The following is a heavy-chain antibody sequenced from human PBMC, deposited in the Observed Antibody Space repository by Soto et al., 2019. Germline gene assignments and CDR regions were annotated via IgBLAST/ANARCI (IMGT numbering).Heavy chain of an antibody. CDR2: ISGSGGST. J-gene: IGHJ6*02. CDR1: GFTFSSYA. D-gene: IGHD3-10*01. V-gene: IGHV3-23*01. Sequence: GGSLRLSCAASGFTFSSYAMSWVRPAPGKGLEWVSAISGSGGSTYYADSVKGRFTISRDNSKNTLYLQMNSLRAEDTAVYYCAKRVNGSGSYSYYYYGMDVWGQGTTVTVSS. CDR3: AKRVNGSGSYSYYYYGMDV.